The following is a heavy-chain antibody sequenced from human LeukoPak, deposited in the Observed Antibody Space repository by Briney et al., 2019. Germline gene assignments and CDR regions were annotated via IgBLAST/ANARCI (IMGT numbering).Heavy chain of an antibody. D-gene: IGHD1-1*01. CDR2: IVVGSGNT. Sequence: SVKVSCKASGFTFTSSAMQWVRQARGQRLEWIGWIVVGSGNTNYAQKFQERVTITRDMSTSTAYMELSSLRSEDTAVYYCARFRSRMGNAHFDYWGQGTLVTVSS. CDR3: ARFRSRMGNAHFDY. V-gene: IGHV1-58*02. J-gene: IGHJ4*02. CDR1: GFTFTSSA.